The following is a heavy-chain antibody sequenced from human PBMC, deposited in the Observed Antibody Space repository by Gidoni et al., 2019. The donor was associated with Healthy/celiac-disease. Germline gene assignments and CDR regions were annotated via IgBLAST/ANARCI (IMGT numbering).Heavy chain of an antibody. D-gene: IGHD2-15*01. CDR2: IYTSGST. J-gene: IGHJ5*02. CDR1: GGSISRGSYY. CDR3: ARAGLGYCSGGSCYREDWFDP. Sequence: QVQLQESGPGLVTPSQTLSLTCTVSGGSISRGSYYWSWIRQPAGKGLEWIGRIYTSGSTNYNPALKSRVTISVDTSKNQFSLKLSSVTAADTAVYYCARAGLGYCSGGSCYREDWFDPWGQGTLVTVSS. V-gene: IGHV4-61*02.